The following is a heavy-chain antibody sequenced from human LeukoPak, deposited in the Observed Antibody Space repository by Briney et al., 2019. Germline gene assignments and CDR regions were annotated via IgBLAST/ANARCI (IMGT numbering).Heavy chain of an antibody. CDR1: GGSISSSNYY. J-gene: IGHJ4*02. V-gene: IGHV4-39*01. D-gene: IGHD3-22*01. CDR2: IYYSGST. CDR3: AGPLLTYYSDSSAYS. Sequence: SETLSLTCSVSGGSISSSNYYWGWIRQPPGKGLEWIGIIYYSGSTSYNPSLKSRGTISIDTSKNQFSLKLTSVTAADTAVYYCAGPLLTYYSDSSAYSWGQGTLVTVSS.